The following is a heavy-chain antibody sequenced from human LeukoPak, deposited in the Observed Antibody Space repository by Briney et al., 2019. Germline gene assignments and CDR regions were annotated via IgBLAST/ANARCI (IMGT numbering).Heavy chain of an antibody. CDR2: FSDSGDF. Sequence: SQTLSLTCTVSGGSISGHPWTWIPQPPGTGQERIGYFSDSGDFTYNTSLKSRVTIWMDMSNNHFSLTMSSVTAADTAMYYCARLLRPGGRKGDAFDIWGQGTLVTVSS. D-gene: IGHD1-26*01. V-gene: IGHV4-59*08. J-gene: IGHJ3*02. CDR1: GGSISGHP. CDR3: ARLLRPGGRKGDAFDI.